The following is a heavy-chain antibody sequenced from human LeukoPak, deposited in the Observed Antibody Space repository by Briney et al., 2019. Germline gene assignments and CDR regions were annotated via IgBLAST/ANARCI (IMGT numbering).Heavy chain of an antibody. CDR3: ARVDTAMVVMGY. V-gene: IGHV4-39*07. Sequence: SETLSLTCTVSGGSISSSSYYWGWIRQPPGKGLEWIGSIYYSGSTYYNPSLKSRVTISVDTSKNQFSLKLSSVTAADTAVYYCARVDTAMVVMGYWGQGTLVTVSS. CDR2: IYYSGST. J-gene: IGHJ4*02. D-gene: IGHD5-18*01. CDR1: GGSISSSSYY.